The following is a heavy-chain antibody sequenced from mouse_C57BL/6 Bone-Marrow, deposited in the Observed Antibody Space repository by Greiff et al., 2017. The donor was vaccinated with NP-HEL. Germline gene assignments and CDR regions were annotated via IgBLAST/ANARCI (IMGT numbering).Heavy chain of an antibody. V-gene: IGHV5-2*01. J-gene: IGHJ1*03. D-gene: IGHD1-1*01. CDR2: INSDGGST. CDR1: EYEFPSHD. CDR3: ARSASTTVVAEWYFDV. Sequence: EVQLVESGGGLVQPGESLKLSCESNEYEFPSHDMSWVRKTPEKRLELVAAINSDGGSTYYPDTMERRFIISRDNTKKTLYLKMSSLRSEDTALYYCARSASTTVVAEWYFDVWGTGTTVTVSS.